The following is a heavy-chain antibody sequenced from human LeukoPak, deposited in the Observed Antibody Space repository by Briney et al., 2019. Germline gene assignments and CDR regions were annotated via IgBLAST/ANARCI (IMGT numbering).Heavy chain of an antibody. V-gene: IGHV3-23*01. Sequence: GGSLRLSCAASGFTFSSYAMSWVRQAPGKGLEWVSSISGSGDRTYYADSVKGRFTISRDNSKNTLYVQMNCLRAEDTAVYYCAKEGVQYYYDSSAYDAFDIWGQGTMVTVSS. J-gene: IGHJ3*02. CDR1: GFTFSSYA. CDR2: ISGSGDRT. D-gene: IGHD3-22*01. CDR3: AKEGVQYYYDSSAYDAFDI.